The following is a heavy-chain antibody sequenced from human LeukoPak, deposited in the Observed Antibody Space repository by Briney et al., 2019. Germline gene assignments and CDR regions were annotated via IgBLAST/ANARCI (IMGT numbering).Heavy chain of an antibody. CDR2: IQNDGSNK. J-gene: IGHJ4*02. CDR1: GFTFRTYG. Sequence: GGSLRLSCAASGFTFRTYGMHWVRQAPGKGLEWVAFIQNDGSNKYYADSVKGRFSVSRDNSKETLNLHLNSLRPEDTALYYCAKDFGEWQLVTAIDSWGQGTLVTVSS. D-gene: IGHD6-6*01. V-gene: IGHV3-30*02. CDR3: AKDFGEWQLVTAIDS.